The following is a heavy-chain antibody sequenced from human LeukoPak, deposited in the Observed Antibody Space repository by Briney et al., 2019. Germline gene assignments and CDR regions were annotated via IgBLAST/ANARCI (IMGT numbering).Heavy chain of an antibody. J-gene: IGHJ6*03. CDR2: INPNSGGT. Sequence: ASVKVSCKASGYIFTDYYMHWVRQAPGQELGWMGRINPNSGGTNYAQKFQGRVTITTDESTSTAYMELSSLRSEDTAVYYCARGPLTVTAYYYYYMDVWGKGTTVTVSS. D-gene: IGHD4-11*01. CDR1: GYIFTDYY. V-gene: IGHV1/OR15-1*04. CDR3: ARGPLTVTAYYYYYMDV.